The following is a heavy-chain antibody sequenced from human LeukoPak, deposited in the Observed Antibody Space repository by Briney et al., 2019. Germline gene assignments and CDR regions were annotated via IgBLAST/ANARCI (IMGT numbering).Heavy chain of an antibody. CDR1: GFTFSSYG. J-gene: IGHJ6*03. CDR3: ASDRSSSWYYYYDMDV. D-gene: IGHD6-13*01. Sequence: GGSLRLSCAASGFTFSSYGMHWVRQAPGKGLEWVAVISYDGSNKYYADSVKGRFTLSRDNSKNTLYLQMNSLRTEDTAVYYCASDRSSSWYYYYDMDVWGKGTTVTVSS. CDR2: ISYDGSNK. V-gene: IGHV3-30*19.